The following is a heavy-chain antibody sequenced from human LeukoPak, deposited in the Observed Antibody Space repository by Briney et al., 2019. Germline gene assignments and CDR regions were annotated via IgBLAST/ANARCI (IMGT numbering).Heavy chain of an antibody. CDR2: ISWNSGSI. CDR1: GFTFDDYA. D-gene: IGHD7-27*01. V-gene: IGHV3-9*01. Sequence: GGSLRLSCAASGFTFDDYAMHWVRQAPGKGLEWVSDISWNSGSIGYADSVKGRFTISRDNAKNSLYLQMNSLRAEDTALYYCAKGTGRIDYWGQGTLVTVSS. CDR3: AKGTGRIDY. J-gene: IGHJ4*02.